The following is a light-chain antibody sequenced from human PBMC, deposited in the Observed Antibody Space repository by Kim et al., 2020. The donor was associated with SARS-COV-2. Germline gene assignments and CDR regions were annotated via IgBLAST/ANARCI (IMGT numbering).Light chain of an antibody. CDR2: GAS. V-gene: IGKV3-20*01. CDR3: QQYDGSPPWA. J-gene: IGKJ1*01. CDR1: QTVSTNY. Sequence: TWERSSLSCRASQTVSTNYLAWYQQNRGQAPRLLIYGASTRATGIPDRFSGSGSGTDFTLTISRVEPEDSAVYYCQQYDGSPPWAFGQGTKVDIK.